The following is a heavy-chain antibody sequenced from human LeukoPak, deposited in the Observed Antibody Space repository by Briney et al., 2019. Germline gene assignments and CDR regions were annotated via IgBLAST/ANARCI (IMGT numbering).Heavy chain of an antibody. CDR2: IYYSGST. V-gene: IGHV4-59*01. D-gene: IGHD3-10*01. CDR1: GGSINNDY. CDR3: VYGSGSYYPDFDY. J-gene: IGHJ4*02. Sequence: SETLSLTCTVSGGSINNDYWSWIRQPPGKGLEWIGYIYYSGSTTYNPSLKSRVTISVDASKNQFSLKLTSVTAADTAVYYCVYGSGSYYPDFDYWGQGTLVTVSS.